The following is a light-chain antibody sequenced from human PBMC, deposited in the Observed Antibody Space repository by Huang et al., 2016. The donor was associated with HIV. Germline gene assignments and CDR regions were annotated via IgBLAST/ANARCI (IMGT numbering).Light chain of an antibody. CDR1: QGLANY. CDR2: EAS. J-gene: IGKJ4*01. CDR3: QQRGNWQLT. Sequence: EIVLTQSPATLSLSPGERATLSCRASQGLANYLAWYQQKPGQAPRLLLDEASKRATGIPARFSGSGSGTDFTLTISSLEPEDFAVYYCQQRGNWQLTFGGGTKVEIK. V-gene: IGKV3-11*01.